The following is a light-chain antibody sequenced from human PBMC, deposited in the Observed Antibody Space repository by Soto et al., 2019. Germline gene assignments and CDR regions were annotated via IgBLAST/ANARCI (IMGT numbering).Light chain of an antibody. CDR3: QQSLSIPYT. Sequence: DIQMTQSPSSLSASVGDRVTITCRASQTISTYLNWYQQKPGKAPNLLIYAASSLQSGVPSRFSGSGSGTDFTLTISSLQPEDFATYYCQQSLSIPYTFGQGTKLEIK. V-gene: IGKV1-39*01. CDR2: AAS. J-gene: IGKJ2*01. CDR1: QTISTY.